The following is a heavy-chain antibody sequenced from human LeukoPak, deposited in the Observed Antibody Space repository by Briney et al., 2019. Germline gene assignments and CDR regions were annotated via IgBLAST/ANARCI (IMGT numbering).Heavy chain of an antibody. CDR3: ARGLRRGDY. Sequence: PGGSLRLSCAASGFTFTIYTMNWVRQAPGRGVEWVSSISSTGNNIYYADSVKGRFTISRDNAKVSLYLEMNSLRAEDTAVYYCARGLRRGDYWGQGTLVTVSS. CDR1: GFTFTIYT. D-gene: IGHD4-17*01. V-gene: IGHV3-21*01. J-gene: IGHJ4*02. CDR2: ISSTGNNI.